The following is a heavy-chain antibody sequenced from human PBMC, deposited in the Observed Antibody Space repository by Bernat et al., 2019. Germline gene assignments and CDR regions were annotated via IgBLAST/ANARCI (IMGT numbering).Heavy chain of an antibody. CDR3: TRVGSVIVVVTPFDY. D-gene: IGHD3-22*01. CDR1: GFTFGDYA. Sequence: EVQLVESGGGLVQPGRSLRLSCTASGFTFGDYAMSWFRQAPGKGLEWVGFIRSKAYGGTTEYAAYVKGRFTISRDDSKSIAYLQMNSLKTEDTAVYYCTRVGSVIVVVTPFDYWGQGTLVTVSS. J-gene: IGHJ4*02. CDR2: IRSKAYGGTT. V-gene: IGHV3-49*03.